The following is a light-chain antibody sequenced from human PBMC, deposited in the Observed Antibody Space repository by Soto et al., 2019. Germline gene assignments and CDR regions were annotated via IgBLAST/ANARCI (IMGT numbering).Light chain of an antibody. CDR2: DAS. Sequence: DIQLTQSPSFLSASVGDRVTITCRASQGISSYLAWYQQEPGKAPKVLIYDASNLEYGVPSRFSGSGFGTESILTISSLQPDDFATYWCQHYGGMWTFGQGTKVDIK. CDR3: QHYGGMWT. J-gene: IGKJ1*01. V-gene: IGKV1-9*01. CDR1: QGISSY.